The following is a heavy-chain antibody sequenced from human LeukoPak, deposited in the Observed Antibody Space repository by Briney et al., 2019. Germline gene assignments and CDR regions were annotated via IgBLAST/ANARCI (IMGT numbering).Heavy chain of an antibody. Sequence: PGGSLRLSCAASGFTFSSYSMNWVRQAPGKGLEWVSYISSSSSTIYYADSVKGRFTISRDNAKKSLYLQMNSLRAEDTAVYYCAREDLLWYFDLWGRGTLVTVSS. CDR3: AREDLLWYFDL. CDR1: GFTFSSYS. J-gene: IGHJ2*01. CDR2: ISSSSSTI. V-gene: IGHV3-48*04.